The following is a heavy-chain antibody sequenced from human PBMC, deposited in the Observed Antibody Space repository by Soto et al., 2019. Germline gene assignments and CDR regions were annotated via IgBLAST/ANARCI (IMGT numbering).Heavy chain of an antibody. V-gene: IGHV3-23*01. Sequence: EVQLLESGGGLIQPGGSLTLSCSASGFPFNLYLMNWVRQAPGKELEWVSLINHNSGYVYYTDSVKGRFTISRDNSKNTLYLQMNSLRAEDTAVYYCTKDQSRNLNHGDYYYYGMDLWGPGTTVTVSS. CDR2: INHNSGYV. D-gene: IGHD3-3*01. CDR1: GFPFNLYL. J-gene: IGHJ6*02. CDR3: TKDQSRNLNHGDYYYYGMDL.